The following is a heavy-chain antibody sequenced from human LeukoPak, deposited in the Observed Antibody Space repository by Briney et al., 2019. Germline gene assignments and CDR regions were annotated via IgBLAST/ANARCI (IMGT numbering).Heavy chain of an antibody. CDR1: GDSISSSDYY. J-gene: IGHJ5*02. D-gene: IGHD5-24*01. Sequence: SETLSLTCTVSGDSISSSDYYWGWIRQPPGKGLEWIGTIYYSGSTYYNPSLKSRVTISVDSSKNQFSLRLSSVTAADTAVYYCARESLTWLQSRTSWFDPWGQGTLVTVSS. CDR2: IYYSGST. CDR3: ARESLTWLQSRTSWFDP. V-gene: IGHV4-39*07.